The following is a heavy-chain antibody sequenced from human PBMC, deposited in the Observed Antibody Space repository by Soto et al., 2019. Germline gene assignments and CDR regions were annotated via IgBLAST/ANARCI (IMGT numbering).Heavy chain of an antibody. J-gene: IGHJ4*02. D-gene: IGHD1-26*01. Sequence: QVQLQESGPGLVKHSGTLSLTCAVSGGSIRSNNWWSWVRQPPGKGLEWIGEIFHSGSTNYNPSLTSRVTISVDKSKNQFSLKLISVTAADTAVYYCARVFSGRYSDYWGQGTLVTVSS. CDR2: IFHSGST. CDR3: ARVFSGRYSDY. CDR1: GGSIRSNNW. V-gene: IGHV4-4*02.